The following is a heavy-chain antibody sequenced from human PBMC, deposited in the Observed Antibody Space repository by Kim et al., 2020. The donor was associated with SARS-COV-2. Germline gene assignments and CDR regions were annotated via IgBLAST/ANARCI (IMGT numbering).Heavy chain of an antibody. D-gene: IGHD3-10*01. CDR1: GYTFTGYY. V-gene: IGHV1-2*06. Sequence: ASVKVSCKASGYTFTGYYMHWVRQAPGQGLEWMGRINPNSGDTNYAQKFQGRVTMTRDTSISTAYMELSRLRSDGTAVYYCARRGFERVGELPCYLYGMDVGGHVTTVTVPS. J-gene: IGHJ6*02. CDR3: ARRGFERVGELPCYLYGMDV. CDR2: INPNSGDT.